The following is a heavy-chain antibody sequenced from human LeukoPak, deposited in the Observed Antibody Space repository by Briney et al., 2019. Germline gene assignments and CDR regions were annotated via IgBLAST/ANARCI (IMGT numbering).Heavy chain of an antibody. CDR3: ARGATTVTPAPFDY. V-gene: IGHV4-4*07. Sequence: SETLSLTCTVSGGSISSYYWSWIRQPAGKGPEWIGRIYTSGSTNYNPSLKSRVTMSVDTSKNQFSLKLSSVTAADTAVYYCARGATTVTPAPFDYWGQGTLVTVSS. CDR2: IYTSGST. CDR1: GGSISSYY. D-gene: IGHD4-17*01. J-gene: IGHJ4*02.